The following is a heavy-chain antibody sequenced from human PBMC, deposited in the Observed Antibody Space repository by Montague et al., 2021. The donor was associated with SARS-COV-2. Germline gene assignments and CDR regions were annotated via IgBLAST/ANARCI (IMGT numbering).Heavy chain of an antibody. Sequence: SLRLSCAASGFTFRTDAMHWVRQAPGKGLEWVAAISDDGRNTHYADSVKGQFTISRDNSNNMLFLQTNSLRPEDTAVYYCAGSYPVRGGNRYGMDVWGQGTTVTVSS. CDR3: AGSYPVRGGNRYGMDV. J-gene: IGHJ6*02. D-gene: IGHD3-10*01. CDR1: GFTFRTDA. CDR2: ISDDGRNT. V-gene: IGHV3-30*04.